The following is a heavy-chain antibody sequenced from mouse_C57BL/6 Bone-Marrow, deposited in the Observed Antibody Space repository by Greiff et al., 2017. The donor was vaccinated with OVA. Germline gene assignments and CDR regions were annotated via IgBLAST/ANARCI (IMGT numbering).Heavy chain of an antibody. CDR2: ISYDGSN. CDR1: GYSITSGYY. V-gene: IGHV3-6*01. Sequence: ESGPGLVKPSQSLSLTCSVTGYSITSGYYWNWIRQFPGNKLEWMGYISYDGSNNYNPSLKNRISITRDTSKNQFFLELNSVTTEDTATYYCARVLGLYAMDYWGQGTSVTVSS. CDR3: ARVLGLYAMDY. J-gene: IGHJ4*01. D-gene: IGHD4-1*01.